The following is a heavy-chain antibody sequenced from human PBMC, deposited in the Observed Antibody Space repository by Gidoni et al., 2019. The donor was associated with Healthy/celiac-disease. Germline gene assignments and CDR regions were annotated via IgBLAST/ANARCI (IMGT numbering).Heavy chain of an antibody. CDR1: GYTFTGYY. CDR2: INPNSGGT. J-gene: IGHJ6*02. Sequence: QVQLVQSGAEVKKPGASVKVSCKASGYTFTGYYMHWVRQAPGQGLEWMGWINPNSGGTNYAQKFQGWVTMTRDTSISTAYMELSRLRSDDTAVYYCAREMTALAARPFSDYYGMDVWGQGTTVTVSS. CDR3: AREMTALAARPFSDYYGMDV. V-gene: IGHV1-2*04. D-gene: IGHD6-6*01.